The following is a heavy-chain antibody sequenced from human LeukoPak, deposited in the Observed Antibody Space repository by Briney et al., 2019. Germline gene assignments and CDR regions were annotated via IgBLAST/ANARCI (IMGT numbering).Heavy chain of an antibody. J-gene: IGHJ3*02. CDR1: GGSISSSHYY. CDR2: IYHSGST. V-gene: IGHV4-39*07. Sequence: PSETLSLTCTVSGGSISSSHYYWDWIRQPPGKGLEWIGEIYHSGSTNYNPSLKSRVTISVDTSKNQFSLKLSSVTAADTAVYYCARVRSPGVDAFDIWGQGTMVTVSS. CDR3: ARVRSPGVDAFDI.